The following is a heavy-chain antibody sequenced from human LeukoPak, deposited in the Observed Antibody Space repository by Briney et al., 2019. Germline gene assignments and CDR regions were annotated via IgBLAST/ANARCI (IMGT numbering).Heavy chain of an antibody. J-gene: IGHJ4*02. CDR2: IWYDGSNK. V-gene: IGHV3-33*01. D-gene: IGHD1-26*01. CDR1: GFTFSSYG. Sequence: GRSLRLSCAASGFTFSSYGMHWVRQAPGKGPEWVAVIWYDGSNKYYADSVKGRFTISRDNSKNTLYLQMNSLRAEDTAVYYCAREGTYSGSYYAYDYWGQGTLVTVSS. CDR3: AREGTYSGSYYAYDY.